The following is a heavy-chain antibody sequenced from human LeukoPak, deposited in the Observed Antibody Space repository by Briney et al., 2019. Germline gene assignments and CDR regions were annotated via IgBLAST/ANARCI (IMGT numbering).Heavy chain of an antibody. Sequence: SQTLSLTCAISGDSVSSGSTAWNWIRQSPSRGLVWLGRTYYRSKWFYNFAPSVKSRITINPDTSNNQFSLHLNSVTPEDTALYFCARGYPMIRGINAFDIWAQGTLVTVSS. CDR2: TYYRSKWFY. D-gene: IGHD3-10*01. J-gene: IGHJ3*02. V-gene: IGHV6-1*01. CDR1: GDSVSSGSTA. CDR3: ARGYPMIRGINAFDI.